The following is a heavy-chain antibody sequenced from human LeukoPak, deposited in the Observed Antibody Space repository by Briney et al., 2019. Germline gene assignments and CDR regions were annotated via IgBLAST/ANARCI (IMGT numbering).Heavy chain of an antibody. Sequence: SETLCLTCAVYGGSFSGYYWSWIRQPPGTGLEWIGEINHSGGTNYNPSLKSRVTISVDTSKNQFSLKLSSVTAADTAVYYCARLTKNDSGSFRFGKKKRGYMDVWGKGTTVTISS. D-gene: IGHD3-10*01. CDR1: GGSFSGYY. CDR2: INHSGGT. J-gene: IGHJ6*03. V-gene: IGHV4-34*01. CDR3: ARLTKNDSGSFRFGKKKRGYMDV.